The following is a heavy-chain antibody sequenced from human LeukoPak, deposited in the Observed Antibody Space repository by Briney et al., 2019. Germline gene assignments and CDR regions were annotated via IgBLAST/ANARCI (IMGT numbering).Heavy chain of an antibody. CDR2: IYSGGST. D-gene: IGHD6-13*01. Sequence: PGGSLGSSGQASGFTARGNYMSWVGQPPGKGLEWVSVIYSGGSTYYADSVKGRFTISRDNSKNTLYLQMNSLRAEDTAVYYCAKDGVAAGGDAFDIWGQGTMVTVSS. CDR1: GFTARGNY. CDR3: AKDGVAAGGDAFDI. V-gene: IGHV3-53*01. J-gene: IGHJ3*02.